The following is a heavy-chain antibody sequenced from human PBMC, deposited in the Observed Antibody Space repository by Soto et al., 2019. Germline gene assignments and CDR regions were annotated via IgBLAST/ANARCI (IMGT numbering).Heavy chain of an antibody. J-gene: IGHJ4*02. CDR3: ARDKITGLFDY. V-gene: IGHV4-34*01. CDR2: INHSGST. Sequence: QVQLQQWGAGLLKPSETLSLTCAVYGGSFSGYYWTWIRQPPGTGLEWIGEINHSGSTNYNPSLKTLXTXSXHTSKNQFSLKLTSVTAADTAVYYCARDKITGLFDYWGQGTLVTVSS. D-gene: IGHD2-8*02. CDR1: GGSFSGYY.